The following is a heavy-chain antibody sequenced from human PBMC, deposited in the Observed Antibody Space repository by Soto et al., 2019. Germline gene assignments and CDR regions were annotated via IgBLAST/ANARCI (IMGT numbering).Heavy chain of an antibody. Sequence: QVQLVQSGAEVKKPGALVKVSCKASAYTFTSYDINWVRQATGQGLGWMGWMNPNSGNTGYAQKFQGRVTMTRNTSISTAYMELSSLRSEDTAVYYCARVPGAHSSYLPWFDPWGQGTLVTVSS. J-gene: IGHJ5*02. D-gene: IGHD6-6*01. CDR2: MNPNSGNT. V-gene: IGHV1-8*01. CDR3: ARVPGAHSSYLPWFDP. CDR1: AYTFTSYD.